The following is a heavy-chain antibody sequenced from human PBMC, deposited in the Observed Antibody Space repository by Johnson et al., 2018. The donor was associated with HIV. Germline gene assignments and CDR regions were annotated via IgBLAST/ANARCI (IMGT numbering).Heavy chain of an antibody. J-gene: IGHJ3*01. D-gene: IGHD3-22*01. V-gene: IGHV3-74*02. CDR2: VNSDGSSL. CDR1: GFTFDDYA. CDR3: ARGFYSPSSGYSEPSGSVDAFDV. Sequence: VQLVESGGGVVQPGMSLRLSCAAFGFTFDDYAMHWVRQAPGKGLVWVSRVNSDGSSLSYADSVKGRFTISRDNAKNTLYLQMNSLRAEDTAAYYCARGFYSPSSGYSEPSGSVDAFDVWGQGTMVTVSS.